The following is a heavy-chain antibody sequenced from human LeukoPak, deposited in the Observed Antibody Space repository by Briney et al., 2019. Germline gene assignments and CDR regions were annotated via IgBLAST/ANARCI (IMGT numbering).Heavy chain of an antibody. D-gene: IGHD3-22*01. CDR3: AREEVGSSGAQYYYYMDV. V-gene: IGHV1-18*04. Sequence: ASVKVSCKASGYTFTGYYIHWVRQAPGQGLEWMGWISAYNGNTNYAQKLQGRVTMTTDTSTSTAYMELRSLRSDDTALYYCAREEVGSSGAQYYYYMDVWGKGTTVTVSS. CDR1: GYTFTGYY. J-gene: IGHJ6*03. CDR2: ISAYNGNT.